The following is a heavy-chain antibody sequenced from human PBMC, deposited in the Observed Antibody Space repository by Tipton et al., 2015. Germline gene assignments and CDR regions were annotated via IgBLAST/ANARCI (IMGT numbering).Heavy chain of an antibody. CDR1: AYSISSDYY. J-gene: IGHJ3*02. V-gene: IGHV4-38-2*01. CDR2: ISHSGNT. CDR3: ARSDVERNTVFVFEI. D-gene: IGHD3-10*01. Sequence: TLSLTCAVSAYSISSDYYWGWIRQPPGKGLEWIGSISHSGNTYYNPSLKSRVTISVDTSNKQISLNLSSVTAADTAVYYCARSDVERNTVFVFEIWGPETMVTVSS.